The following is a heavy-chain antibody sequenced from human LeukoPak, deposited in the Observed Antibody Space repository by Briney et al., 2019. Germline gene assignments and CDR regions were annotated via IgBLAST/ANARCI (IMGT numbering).Heavy chain of an antibody. V-gene: IGHV4-61*01. Sequence: SETLSLTCTVSGGSVSSGSYYWSWIRQPPGEGLEWIGYIYYSGSTNYNPSLKSRVTISVDTSKNQFSLKLSSVTAADTAVYYCARGGDGYNPYYFDYWGQGTLVTVSS. CDR2: IYYSGST. J-gene: IGHJ4*02. D-gene: IGHD5-24*01. CDR3: ARGGDGYNPYYFDY. CDR1: GGSVSSGSYY.